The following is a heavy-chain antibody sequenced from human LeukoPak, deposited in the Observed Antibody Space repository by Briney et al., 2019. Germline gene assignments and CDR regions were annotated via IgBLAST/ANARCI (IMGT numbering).Heavy chain of an antibody. Sequence: GGSLRLSCAASGFTFSNYGMNWVRQAPGKGLEWVSGITGNGGTTYYADSVKGRFTISRDNSKNTVYLQMNSLRAEDTALYYCTRGGVDYWGQGTLVTVSS. D-gene: IGHD3-16*01. J-gene: IGHJ4*02. CDR3: TRGGVDY. CDR2: ITGNGGTT. CDR1: GFTFSNYG. V-gene: IGHV3-23*01.